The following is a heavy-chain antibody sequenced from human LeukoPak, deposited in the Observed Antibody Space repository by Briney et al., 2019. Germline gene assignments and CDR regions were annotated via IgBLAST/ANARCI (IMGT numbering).Heavy chain of an antibody. Sequence: PGGSLRLSCAASGFTFSSYAMSWVRQAPGKGLEWVSAISGSGGSTYYADSVKGRFTISRDNSKNTLYLQMNSLRAEDTAVYYCAKDRRFRQLVPNAFDIWGQGTMVTASS. CDR3: AKDRRFRQLVPNAFDI. CDR2: ISGSGGST. J-gene: IGHJ3*02. D-gene: IGHD6-13*01. CDR1: GFTFSSYA. V-gene: IGHV3-23*01.